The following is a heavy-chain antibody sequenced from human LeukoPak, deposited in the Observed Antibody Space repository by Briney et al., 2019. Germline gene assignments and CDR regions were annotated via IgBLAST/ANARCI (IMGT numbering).Heavy chain of an antibody. CDR3: ARKGEITGTTYYYYYGMDV. J-gene: IGHJ6*02. Sequence: GGSLRLSCAASGFTFSSYAMHWVRQAPGKGLEWVAVISYDGSNKYYADSVKGRFTISRDNSKNTLYLQMNSLRAEDTAVYYCARKGEITGTTYYYYYGMDVWGQGTTVTVSS. CDR2: ISYDGSNK. CDR1: GFTFSSYA. V-gene: IGHV3-30-3*01. D-gene: IGHD1-7*01.